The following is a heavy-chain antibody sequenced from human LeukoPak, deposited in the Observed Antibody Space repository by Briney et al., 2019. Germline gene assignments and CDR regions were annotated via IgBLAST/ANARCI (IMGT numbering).Heavy chain of an antibody. J-gene: IGHJ3*02. CDR2: IYHTGRT. CDR3: ARDSGGPHSGFEI. D-gene: IGHD6-19*01. Sequence: SQTLSLTCAVSGGSIIVAAYSWSWIRQPPGKGLEWIGYIYHTGRTSYNPSLRSRVTISVDTSKNQYSLKMSSVTAADTAVYYCARDSGGPHSGFEIWGQGTMVTASS. V-gene: IGHV4-30-2*01. CDR1: GGSIIVAAYS.